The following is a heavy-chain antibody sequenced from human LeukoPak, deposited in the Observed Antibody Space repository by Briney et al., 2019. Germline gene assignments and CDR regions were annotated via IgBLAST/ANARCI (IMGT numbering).Heavy chain of an antibody. CDR3: AKDSYGGSFDY. Sequence: GGSLRLSCAASGFTFSSYAMHWVRQAPGKGLEWVSAISGSGGNTYYADSVKGRFTISRDNSKNTLYLQMNSLRAEDTAVYYCAKDSYGGSFDYWGQGTLVTVSS. J-gene: IGHJ4*02. D-gene: IGHD4-23*01. CDR2: ISGSGGNT. CDR1: GFTFSSYA. V-gene: IGHV3-23*01.